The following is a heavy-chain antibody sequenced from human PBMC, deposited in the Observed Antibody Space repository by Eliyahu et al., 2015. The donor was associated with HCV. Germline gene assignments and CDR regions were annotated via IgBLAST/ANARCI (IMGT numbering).Heavy chain of an antibody. D-gene: IGHD1-26*01. CDR3: ARDLLMSSGGDPLDI. J-gene: IGHJ3*02. Sequence: QVQMVQSGAEVKKPGASVKVSCKTSGYTFTGYYMHWVRQAPGQGLEWMGWINPNSGNTKYAQSFQGRVTMTRDTSISTAYMELSRLRSDDTAVYYCARDLLMSSGGDPLDIWGQGTMVTVSS. CDR1: GYTFTGYY. CDR2: INPNSGNT. V-gene: IGHV1-2*02.